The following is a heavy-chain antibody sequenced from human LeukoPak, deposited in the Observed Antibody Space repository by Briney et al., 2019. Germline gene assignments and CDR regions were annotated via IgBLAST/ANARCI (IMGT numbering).Heavy chain of an antibody. CDR1: GGTFSSYA. CDR2: IIPILGIA. Sequence: SVKVSCNASGGTFSSYAISWVRQAPGQGLEWMGRIIPILGIANYAQKFQGRVTITADKSTSTAYMELSSLRSEDTAVYYCARTPSGVPAAIGYFDYWGQGTLVTVFS. D-gene: IGHD2-2*02. V-gene: IGHV1-69*04. J-gene: IGHJ4*02. CDR3: ARTPSGVPAAIGYFDY.